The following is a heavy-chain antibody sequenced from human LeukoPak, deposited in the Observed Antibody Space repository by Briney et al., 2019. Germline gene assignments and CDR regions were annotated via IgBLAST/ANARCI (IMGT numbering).Heavy chain of an antibody. Sequence: SETLSLTCTVSGGSITSYYWSWIRQPPGKGLEWIGYIYYSGSTNYNPSLKSRVTISVDTSKKYLSLKLRSVTAADTAVYYCARGPSDSYGMGVWGQGTTATVSS. CDR1: GGSITSYY. CDR2: IYYSGST. V-gene: IGHV4-59*01. J-gene: IGHJ6*02. CDR3: ARGPSDSYGMGV.